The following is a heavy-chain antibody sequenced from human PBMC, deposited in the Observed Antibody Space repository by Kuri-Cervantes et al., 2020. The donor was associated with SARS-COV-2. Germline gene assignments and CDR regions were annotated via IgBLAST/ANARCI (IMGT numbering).Heavy chain of an antibody. CDR3: AKSPRSTVVRDWFDP. D-gene: IGHD4-23*01. CDR1: GFTFRSYG. Sequence: GESLKISFSGFGFTFRSYGMHWVRQAPGQGLEGVAVIWYDGSNKYYSDSLKGRFTNSRDNYKNPLYLQMNSLRAEETAVYYCAKSPRSTVVRDWFDPWGQGTLVTV. J-gene: IGHJ5*02. CDR2: IWYDGSNK. V-gene: IGHV3-33*06.